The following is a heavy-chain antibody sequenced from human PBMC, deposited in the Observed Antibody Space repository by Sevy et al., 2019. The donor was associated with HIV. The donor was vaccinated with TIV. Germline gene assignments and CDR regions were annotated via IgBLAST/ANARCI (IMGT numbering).Heavy chain of an antibody. CDR1: GAYISSSGYY. CDR3: AGPILTYNNGWSYYDY. D-gene: IGHD6-19*01. CDR2: INYSGIT. V-gene: IGHV4-39*01. Sequence: SETLSLTCTVSGAYISSSGYYWGWIRQPPGKGLEWIASINYSGITFYNPSLKSRITISADTSKNQFSLDLNSVTAADTAIYYCAGPILTYNNGWSYYDYWGQGTVVTVSS. J-gene: IGHJ4*02.